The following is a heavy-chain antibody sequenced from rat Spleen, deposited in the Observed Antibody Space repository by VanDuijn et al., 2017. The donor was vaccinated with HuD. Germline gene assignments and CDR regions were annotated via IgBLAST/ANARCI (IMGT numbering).Heavy chain of an antibody. Sequence: EVQLVESGGGLVQPGRSLKLSCAASGFIFSNYGMAWVRQAPTKGLEWVTTIRFDGSSTYYRDSVKGRFTVSRDNAKSTLYLQMDSLSSEYTATYYCARPSDDGSYISPYLYSSVRGPGTIATVSS. J-gene: IGHJ1*01. CDR3: ARPSDDGSYISPYLYSSV. CDR1: GFIFSNYG. CDR2: IRFDGSST. V-gene: IGHV5-29*01. D-gene: IGHD1-12*02.